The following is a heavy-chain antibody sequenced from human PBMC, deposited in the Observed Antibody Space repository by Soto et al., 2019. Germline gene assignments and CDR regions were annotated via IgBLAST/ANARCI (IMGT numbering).Heavy chain of an antibody. CDR2: ISAYNGNT. J-gene: IGHJ6*02. V-gene: IGHV1-18*04. CDR3: ARAGMGKRYFGMDV. D-gene: IGHD7-27*01. Sequence: ASVKVSCKASGYTFTSYGISWVRQAPGQGLEWMGWISAYNGNTNYAQKLQGRVTMTTDTSTSTANMELRSLRSDVTAVYYCARAGMGKRYFGMDVWGQGTTVTVSS. CDR1: GYTFTSYG.